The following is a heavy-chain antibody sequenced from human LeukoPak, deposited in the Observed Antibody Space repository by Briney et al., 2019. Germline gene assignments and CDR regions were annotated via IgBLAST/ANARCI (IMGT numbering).Heavy chain of an antibody. CDR3: ARGATYCSGGSCYYYYYYYYMDV. CDR2: INPNSGGT. J-gene: IGHJ6*03. CDR1: GYTFTVYY. V-gene: IGHV1-2*06. Sequence: ASVKVSCKASGYTFTVYYMHWVRQAPGQGLEWMGRINPNSGGTNYAQKFQGRVTMTRDTSISTAYMELSRLRSDDTAVYYCARGATYCSGGSCYYYYYYYYMDVWGKGTTVTVSS. D-gene: IGHD2-15*01.